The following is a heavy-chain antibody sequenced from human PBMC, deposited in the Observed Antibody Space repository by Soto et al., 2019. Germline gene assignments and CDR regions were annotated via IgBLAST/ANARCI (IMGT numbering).Heavy chain of an antibody. Sequence: GASVKVSCRASGYTFTSYGISWVRQAPGQGLEWMGWISAYNGNTNYAQKLQGRVTMTTDTSTSTAYMELRSLRSDDTAVYYCARDRNYYGSGSPTPSDAFDIWGQWTMVT. V-gene: IGHV1-18*04. CDR2: ISAYNGNT. J-gene: IGHJ3*02. CDR3: ARDRNYYGSGSPTPSDAFDI. CDR1: GYTFTSYG. D-gene: IGHD3-10*01.